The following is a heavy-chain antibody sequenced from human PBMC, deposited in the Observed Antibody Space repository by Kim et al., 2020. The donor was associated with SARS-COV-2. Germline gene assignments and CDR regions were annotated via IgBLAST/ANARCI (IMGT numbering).Heavy chain of an antibody. V-gene: IGHV1-2*04. J-gene: IGHJ6*02. D-gene: IGHD6-25*01. CDR3: ERDRIAAAGGGYNYYYGMDV. CDR2: IYPNSGCA. CDR1: GYTFTGYY. Sequence: ASVKVSCKASGYTFTGYYMHCVRQAPGQGLEWMAWIYPNSGCANYAQKFQRWVTMTRDTSISTAYMELSRLSSDDTAVYYCERDRIAAAGGGYNYYYGMDVWSQVTTVIVSS.